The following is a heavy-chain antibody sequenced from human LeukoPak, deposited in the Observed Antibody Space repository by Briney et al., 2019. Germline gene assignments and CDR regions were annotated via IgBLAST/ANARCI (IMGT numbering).Heavy chain of an antibody. CDR1: GFTFSNYW. CDR3: ASGVHYFDY. J-gene: IGHJ4*02. CDR2: IKQDGSEK. D-gene: IGHD3-10*01. Sequence: GGSLRLSCAASGFTFSNYWMSWVRQAPGKGLEWVANIKQDGSEKYYVDSVKGRLTISRDNAKNSLYLQMNSLRAEDTAVYYCASGVHYFDYWGQGTLVTVSS. V-gene: IGHV3-7*01.